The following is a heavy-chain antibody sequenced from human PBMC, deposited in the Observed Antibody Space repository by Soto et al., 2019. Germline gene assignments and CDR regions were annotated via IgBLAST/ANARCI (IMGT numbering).Heavy chain of an antibody. CDR2: ISYDGSNK. CDR1: GFTFSSYG. CDR3: ARDGHGDYHDVDV. Sequence: QVQLVESGGGVVQPGRALRLSCAASGFTFSSYGMHWVRQAPGKGLEWVAVISYDGSNKYYADSVKGRFTISRDNPKNTLYLQMNSLRGEDTAVYYCARDGHGDYHDVDVWGQGTTVTVSS. J-gene: IGHJ6*02. D-gene: IGHD4-17*01. V-gene: IGHV3-33*08.